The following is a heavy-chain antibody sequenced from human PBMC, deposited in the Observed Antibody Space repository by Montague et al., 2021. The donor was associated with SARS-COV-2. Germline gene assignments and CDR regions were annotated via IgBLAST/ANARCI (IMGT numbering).Heavy chain of an antibody. CDR1: GGSVSSSSYD. CDR2: VSDSGST. J-gene: IGHJ4*01. V-gene: IGHV4-39*07. Sequence: SETLSLTCSVSGGSVSSSSYDWGWIRQPPGKGLEWIGTVSDSGSTSYNPSLKSRVTISVDTPKNQFSLKLSSVTAADTAVYYCGGSLSGNQERGDYWGHGTLVTVSS. D-gene: IGHD1-26*01. CDR3: GGSLSGNQERGDY.